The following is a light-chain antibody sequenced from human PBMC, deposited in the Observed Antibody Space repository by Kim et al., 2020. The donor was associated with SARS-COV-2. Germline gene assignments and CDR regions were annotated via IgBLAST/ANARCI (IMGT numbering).Light chain of an antibody. CDR2: SAS. J-gene: IGKJ1*01. V-gene: IGKV3-20*01. CDR1: QSVSSNF. Sequence: ENVLTQSPGTLSLSPGESATLSCRASQSVSSNFLAWYQQKAGQAPRLVIYSASSRASGIPDRFSGSGSGTDFTLTISTLEPEDFAVYYCQQYATSPETFGQGTKVDIK. CDR3: QQYATSPET.